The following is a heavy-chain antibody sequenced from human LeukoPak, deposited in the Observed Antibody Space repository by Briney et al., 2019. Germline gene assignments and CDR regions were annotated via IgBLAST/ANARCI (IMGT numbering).Heavy chain of an antibody. CDR2: ISIGADTT. CDR3: AKDLEQSYSGWSTSYDG. D-gene: IGHD6-19*01. Sequence: GGSLRLSCAASGSTFSNYALSWVRQVLGKRLECVSAISIGADTTGYADSVKGRFTISRDNSKSTIYLQMNSLRAEDTAVYYCAKDLEQSYSGWSTSYDGWGQGTLVTVSS. V-gene: IGHV3-23*01. CDR1: GSTFSNYA. J-gene: IGHJ4*02.